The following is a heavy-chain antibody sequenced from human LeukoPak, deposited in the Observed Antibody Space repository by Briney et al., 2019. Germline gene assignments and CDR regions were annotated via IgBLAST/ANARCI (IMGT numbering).Heavy chain of an antibody. CDR3: ARETYYYDSSAYSRAFDI. V-gene: IGHV3-7*01. CDR2: IKQDGSEK. Sequence: GGSLRLSCAASRFTFSNYWMSWVRQAPGKGLEWVANIKQDGSEKYYVDSVKGRFTISRDNAKNSLYLQMNSLRAEDTAVYYCARETYYYDSSAYSRAFDIWGQGTMVTVSS. J-gene: IGHJ3*02. CDR1: RFTFSNYW. D-gene: IGHD3-22*01.